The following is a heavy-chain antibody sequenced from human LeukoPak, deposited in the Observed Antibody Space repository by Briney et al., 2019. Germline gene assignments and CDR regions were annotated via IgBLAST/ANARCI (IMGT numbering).Heavy chain of an antibody. Sequence: GSLRLSCAASGFTLSSYSMNWVRQPPGKGLEWIGEINHSGSTNYNPSLKSRVTISVDTSKNQFSLKLSSVTAADTAVYYCARGHYYYGSGSYYPYYYGMDVWGQGTTVTVSS. J-gene: IGHJ6*02. D-gene: IGHD3-10*01. CDR2: INHSGST. V-gene: IGHV4-34*01. CDR3: ARGHYYYGSGSYYPYYYGMDV. CDR1: GFTLSSYS.